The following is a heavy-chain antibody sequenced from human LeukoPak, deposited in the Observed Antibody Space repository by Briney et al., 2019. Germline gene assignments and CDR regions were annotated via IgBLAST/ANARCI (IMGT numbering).Heavy chain of an antibody. CDR1: GGTFSNNA. CDR3: AKGGRGASDAFDI. J-gene: IGHJ3*02. D-gene: IGHD3-10*01. V-gene: IGHV1-69*13. Sequence: SVKVSCKASGGTFSNNAVNWVRQAPGQGLEWMGGIIPTFGTPNYAQNFQGRVTIAADGSTSTAYMELNSLRSGDTAVYYCAKGGRGASDAFDIWGQGTMVTVSS. CDR2: IIPTFGTP.